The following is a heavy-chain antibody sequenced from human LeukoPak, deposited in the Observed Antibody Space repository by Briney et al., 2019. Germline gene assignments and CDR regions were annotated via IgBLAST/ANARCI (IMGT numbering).Heavy chain of an antibody. V-gene: IGHV1-2*02. D-gene: IGHD4-17*01. CDR3: ARGGSRDYGDYADY. J-gene: IGHJ4*02. Sequence: ASVKVSCKASGYTFTDYYLHWVRQAPGQGLEWMGWINPNSGGTNSAQTFQGRVTMTRDTSITTAYLDLSRLRSDDTAVYYCARGGSRDYGDYADYWGQGTLVTVSS. CDR1: GYTFTDYY. CDR2: INPNSGGT.